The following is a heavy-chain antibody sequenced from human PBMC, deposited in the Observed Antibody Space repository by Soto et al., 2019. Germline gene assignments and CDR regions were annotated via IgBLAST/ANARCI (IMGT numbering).Heavy chain of an antibody. J-gene: IGHJ6*02. CDR1: GGTFSSYA. CDR3: ARSQGSSTSLEIYYYYYYGMDV. D-gene: IGHD2-2*01. CDR2: IIPIVGSA. V-gene: IGHV1-69*01. Sequence: QVQLVQSGAEVKKPGSSVKVSCKASGGTFSSYAISWVRQAPGQGLEWMGGIIPIVGSANYAQKFQGRVTITADESTSTAYMELSSLRSEDTAAYYCARSQGSSTSLEIYYYYYYGMDVWGQGTTVTVSS.